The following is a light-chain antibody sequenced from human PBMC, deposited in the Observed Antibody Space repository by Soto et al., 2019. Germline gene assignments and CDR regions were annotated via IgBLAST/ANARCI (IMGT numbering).Light chain of an antibody. V-gene: IGKV3-15*01. CDR2: GAS. CDR3: QQYNNWPPRWT. Sequence: EIVLTQSPATLSLSPGERATLSCRASQGVSSYLAWYQQKPGQAPRLLIYGASTRATGIPARFSGSGSGTEFTLTISSLQSEDFAVYYCQQYNNWPPRWTFGQGTKVEIK. CDR1: QGVSSY. J-gene: IGKJ1*01.